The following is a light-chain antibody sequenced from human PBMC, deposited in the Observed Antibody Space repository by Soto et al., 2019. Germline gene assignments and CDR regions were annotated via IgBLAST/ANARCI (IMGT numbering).Light chain of an antibody. CDR3: ISYTGSSTSYV. V-gene: IGLV2-14*01. J-gene: IGLJ1*01. Sequence: QSVLTQPASVSGSPGQSITISCSGTRSDIGSYNYVAWYQQFPGNTPKILIYGVSNRPSGVSSRFSGSKSGNTASLTISGLQAEDEADYYCISYTGSSTSYVFGSGTQVTVL. CDR1: RSDIGSYNY. CDR2: GVS.